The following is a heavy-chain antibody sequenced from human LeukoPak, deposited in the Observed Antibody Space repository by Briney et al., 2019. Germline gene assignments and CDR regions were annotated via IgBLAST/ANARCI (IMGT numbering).Heavy chain of an antibody. CDR3: AKWTRTTLFRGDRARFDS. D-gene: IGHD3-10*01. J-gene: IGHJ4*02. Sequence: GGSLRLSCAASGFIFNDYAMSWVRQVPGKGLECVSVISASGGKTYYADSVKGRFTISRDTSKTTISLQMNSLRVEDSAAYYCAKWTRTTLFRGDRARFDSWGQGTLVTVSS. V-gene: IGHV3-23*01. CDR1: GFIFNDYA. CDR2: ISASGGKT.